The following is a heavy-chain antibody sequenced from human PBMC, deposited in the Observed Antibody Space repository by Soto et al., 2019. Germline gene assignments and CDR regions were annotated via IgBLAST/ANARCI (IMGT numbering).Heavy chain of an antibody. V-gene: IGHV3-53*02. D-gene: IGHD3-16*01. CDR2: IYGGGGT. CDR1: GLTVSNSY. J-gene: IGHJ4*02. CDR3: AKGPGFIDAYQEY. Sequence: EVQLVETGGGLIQPGGSQRLSCLASGLTVSNSYMTWVRQAPGKGLEWVAAIYGGGGTYYADSVKGRFTISRDNSKNTLYLQINSLRVDDTAVYYCAKGPGFIDAYQEYWGQGPQFTVSS.